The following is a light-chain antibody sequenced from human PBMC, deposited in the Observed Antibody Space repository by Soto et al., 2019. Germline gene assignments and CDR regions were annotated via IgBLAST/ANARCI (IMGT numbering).Light chain of an antibody. J-gene: IGLJ2*01. CDR3: SSYTTSTTLVV. CDR2: DVS. CDR1: SSDVGAYNF. V-gene: IGLV2-14*01. Sequence: QSALTQPASVSGSPGQSITISCTGTSSDVGAYNFVSWYQQHPGKAPKVIIFDVSYRPSGVSDRFSGSKSGDTAFLTISGLQADDEADYYCSSYTTSTTLVVFGGGTKLTVL.